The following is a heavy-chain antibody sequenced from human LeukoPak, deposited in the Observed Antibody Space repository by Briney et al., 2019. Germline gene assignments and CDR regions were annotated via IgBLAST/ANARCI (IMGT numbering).Heavy chain of an antibody. CDR2: INSDGSST. D-gene: IGHD5-24*01. J-gene: IGHJ4*02. V-gene: IGHV3-74*01. Sequence: GGSLRLSCAASGFTFSSYWIHWVRQAPGKGLVWVSRINSDGSSTSYADSVKGRFTISRDNAKNTLYLQMNSLRAEDTAVYCCARVVRRDGYNYFDYWGQGTLVTVSS. CDR1: GFTFSSYW. CDR3: ARVVRRDGYNYFDY.